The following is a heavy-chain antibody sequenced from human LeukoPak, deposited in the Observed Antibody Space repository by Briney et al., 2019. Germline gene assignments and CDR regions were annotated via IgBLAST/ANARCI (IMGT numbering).Heavy chain of an antibody. CDR3: ARDGIEAIDS. CDR1: GASISSGGNF. CDR2: IYTSGST. V-gene: IGHV4-61*02. Sequence: PSETLSLTCTVSGASISSGGNFWTWIRQPAWRGLEWIGRIYTSGSTNYNPSLKSRVTISADTSKKQFYLKLNSVTAADTAVYYCARDGIEAIDSWGQGTLVIVSS. D-gene: IGHD1-26*01. J-gene: IGHJ4*02.